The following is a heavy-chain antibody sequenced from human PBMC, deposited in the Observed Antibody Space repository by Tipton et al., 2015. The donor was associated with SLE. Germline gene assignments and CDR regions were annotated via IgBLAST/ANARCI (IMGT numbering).Heavy chain of an antibody. D-gene: IGHD3-16*01. CDR1: GFNFTVSA. Sequence: SLRLSCAASGFNFTVSAMHWVRQASGKGLEWVGRVKGKANSYATAYAVSLKGRFTISRDDSKNTAFLQVNSLKTEDTAVYYCTRSVGFGFDSWGQGILVTVSS. CDR3: TRSVGFGFDS. V-gene: IGHV3-73*01. J-gene: IGHJ4*02. CDR2: VKGKANSYAT.